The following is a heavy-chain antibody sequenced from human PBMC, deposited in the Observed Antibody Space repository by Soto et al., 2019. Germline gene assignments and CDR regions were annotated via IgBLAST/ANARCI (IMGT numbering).Heavy chain of an antibody. Sequence: ASVKVSCKASGFSFTGYYIHWLRQAPGQGLEWMGWINAHSGGTEYAQKFQGRVTLTRDTSIATAYLTLTSLTSDDTAVYYCARDGERDTGLNFYYYLHGMDAWGQGTRVTVS. CDR3: ARDGERDTGLNFYYYLHGMDA. V-gene: IGHV1-2*02. J-gene: IGHJ6*02. CDR2: INAHSGGT. D-gene: IGHD1-1*01. CDR1: GFSFTGYY.